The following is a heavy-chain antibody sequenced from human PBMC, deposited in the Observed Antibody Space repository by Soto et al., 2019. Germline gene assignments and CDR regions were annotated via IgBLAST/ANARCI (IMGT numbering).Heavy chain of an antibody. V-gene: IGHV4-59*01. CDR1: GGSISSYY. CDR3: ARDAGHYDSSGYYLGPFDY. CDR2: IYYSGST. Sequence: PSETLSLTCTVSGGSISSYYWSWIRQPPGKGLEWIGYIYYSGSTNYNPSLKSRVTISVDTSKNQFSLKLSSVTAADTAVYYCARDAGHYDSSGYYLGPFDYWGQGALVTVSS. D-gene: IGHD3-22*01. J-gene: IGHJ4*02.